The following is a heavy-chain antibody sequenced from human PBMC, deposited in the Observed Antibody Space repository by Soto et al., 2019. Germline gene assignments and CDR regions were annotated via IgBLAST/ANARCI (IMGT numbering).Heavy chain of an antibody. D-gene: IGHD3-16*01. J-gene: IGHJ5*02. CDR1: GFTFSDYY. V-gene: IGHV3-11*01. CDR3: AGLGVVSIRAGDP. CDR2: ISSSGSTI. Sequence: QVQLVESGGGLVKPGGSLRLSCAASGFTFSDYYMSWIRQAPGKGLEWVSYISSSGSTIYCADSVKGRFSNSRDNAKKSLYLPMNSGRAEEAAGYYGAGLGVVSIRAGDPWGQGLLVTVSS.